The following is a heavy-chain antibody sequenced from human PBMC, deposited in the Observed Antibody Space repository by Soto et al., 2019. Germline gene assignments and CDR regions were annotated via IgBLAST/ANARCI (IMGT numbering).Heavy chain of an antibody. Sequence: LRLSFAASGFTFSSSWMHWVRQAPWKGLVWVSRINSDGSSTSYADSVKGRFTISRDNAKNTLYLQMNSLRAEGTAVYYCAGHTIFGVVMTYSHYGMDVWGQGTRVTVS. CDR3: AGHTIFGVVMTYSHYGMDV. CDR1: GFTFSSSW. J-gene: IGHJ6*02. CDR2: INSDGSST. D-gene: IGHD3-3*01. V-gene: IGHV3-74*01.